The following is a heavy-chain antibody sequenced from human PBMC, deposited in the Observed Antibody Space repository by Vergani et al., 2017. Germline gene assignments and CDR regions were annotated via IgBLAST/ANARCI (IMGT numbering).Heavy chain of an antibody. Sequence: QVQLVQSGAEVKKPGSSVKVSCKASGGTFSSYTISWVRQAPGQGLEWMGRIIPIFGTANYAQKFQGRVTITADESTSTAYMELSSLRSEDTAVYYCARGHVPAAPYYYYYYMDVWGKGTTVTVSS. CDR1: GGTFSSYT. CDR3: ARGHVPAAPYYYYYYMDV. V-gene: IGHV1-69*08. D-gene: IGHD2-2*01. J-gene: IGHJ6*03. CDR2: IIPIFGTA.